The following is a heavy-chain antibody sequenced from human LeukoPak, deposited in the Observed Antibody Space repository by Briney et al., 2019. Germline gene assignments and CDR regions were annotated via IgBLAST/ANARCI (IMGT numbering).Heavy chain of an antibody. J-gene: IGHJ6*03. Sequence: GASLKVSCKASGYTFTGYNMHWVRQAPGQGREWMGGFNPNSGGTNYAQKFQGRVTMTRDTSISTAYMELSRLRSDDTAVYYCARDNELRYFDWSPRYYYYYYMDVWGKGTTVTVSS. V-gene: IGHV1-2*02. CDR2: FNPNSGGT. CDR1: GYTFTGYN. D-gene: IGHD3-9*01. CDR3: ARDNELRYFDWSPRYYYYYYMDV.